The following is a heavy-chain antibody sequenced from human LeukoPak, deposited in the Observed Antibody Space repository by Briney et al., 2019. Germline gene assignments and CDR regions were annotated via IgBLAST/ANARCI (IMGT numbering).Heavy chain of an antibody. V-gene: IGHV1-2*02. Sequence: ASVKVSSKASGYTFTGYYMHWVRQAPGQGLEWMGWINPNSGGTNYAQKFQGRVTMTRDTSISTAYMELSRLRSDDTAVYYCARDGAYCGGDCPNWFDPWGQGTLVTVSS. CDR1: GYTFTGYY. D-gene: IGHD2-21*02. J-gene: IGHJ5*02. CDR3: ARDGAYCGGDCPNWFDP. CDR2: INPNSGGT.